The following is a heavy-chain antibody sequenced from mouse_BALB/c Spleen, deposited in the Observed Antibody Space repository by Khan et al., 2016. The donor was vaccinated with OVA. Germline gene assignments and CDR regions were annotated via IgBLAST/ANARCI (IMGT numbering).Heavy chain of an antibody. J-gene: IGHJ3*01. CDR2: IDPFSGDT. CDR1: GYSFTTYY. D-gene: IGHD2-2*01. V-gene: IGHV1S135*01. CDR3: TRHGYVAWFTY. Sequence: EVQLQESGPELMKPGASVKISCKASGYSFTTYYIHWVLQSHGKSLDWIGYIDPFSGDTTYNQKFKGKATLTVDKSSSTAYIHLNNLTSEDSAVYYGTRHGYVAWFTYWGQGTLVTVSA.